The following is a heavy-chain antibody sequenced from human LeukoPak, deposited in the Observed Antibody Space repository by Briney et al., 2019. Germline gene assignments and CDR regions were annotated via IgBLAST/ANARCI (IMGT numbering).Heavy chain of an antibody. Sequence: SETLSLTCTVSGGSISSYYWSWIRQPAGKGLEWIGRIYTSGSTNYNPSLKSRVTMSVDTSKNQFSLKLSSVTAADTAVYYCARDSYSSSWNYYYYGMDVWGQGTTVTVSS. J-gene: IGHJ6*02. CDR3: ARDSYSSSWNYYYYGMDV. CDR1: GGSISSYY. D-gene: IGHD6-13*01. CDR2: IYTSGST. V-gene: IGHV4-4*07.